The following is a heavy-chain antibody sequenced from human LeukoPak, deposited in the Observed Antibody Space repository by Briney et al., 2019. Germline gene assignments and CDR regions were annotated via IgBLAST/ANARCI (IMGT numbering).Heavy chain of an antibody. CDR2: FDPEDGET. D-gene: IGHD3-22*01. V-gene: IGHV1-24*01. CDR3: ATLNYYDIPKRAFDI. Sequence: GASVKVSCKVSGYTLTELSMHWVRQAPGKGLEWMGGFDPEDGETIYAQKFQGRVTMTEDTSTDTAYMELSSLRSEDTAVYYCATLNYYDIPKRAFDIWGQGTMVTVS. CDR1: GYTLTELS. J-gene: IGHJ3*02.